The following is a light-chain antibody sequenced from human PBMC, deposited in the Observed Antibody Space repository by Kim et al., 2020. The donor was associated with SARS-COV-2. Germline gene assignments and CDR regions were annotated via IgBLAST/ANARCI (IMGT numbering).Light chain of an antibody. Sequence: ASVGDRVSRTCRTSQSVGTDLHWYQQKPGKAPKLLIYGASSLQGGGPARFTGSGSGTDFTLTISSLQPEDSATYFCQQSYSAPRTFGQGTKVDIK. J-gene: IGKJ1*01. CDR1: QSVGTD. CDR3: QQSYSAPRT. V-gene: IGKV1-39*01. CDR2: GAS.